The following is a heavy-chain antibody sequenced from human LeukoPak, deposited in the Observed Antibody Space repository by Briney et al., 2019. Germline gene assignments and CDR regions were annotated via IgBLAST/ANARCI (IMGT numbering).Heavy chain of an antibody. Sequence: SETLSLTCTVSGGSISSSSYYWGWIRQPPGKGLEWIGSIYHSGSTYYHPSLKSRVTISVDTSKNQFSLKLSSVTAADKAVYYCARGNWNDVVGYYFDYWGQGTLVTVSS. CDR2: IYHSGST. CDR1: GGSISSSSYY. D-gene: IGHD1-1*01. J-gene: IGHJ4*02. CDR3: ARGNWNDVVGYYFDY. V-gene: IGHV4-39*01.